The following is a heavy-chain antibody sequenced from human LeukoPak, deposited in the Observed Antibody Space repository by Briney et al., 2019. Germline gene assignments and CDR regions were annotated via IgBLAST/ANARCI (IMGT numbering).Heavy chain of an antibody. V-gene: IGHV3-21*01. CDR2: ISSTSDTYK. CDR3: ARGTTWSPLDFDY. Sequence: PGGSLRLSCLASGFTFSTYNMHWVRQASGKGLEWVSTISSTSDTYKYYANSVRGRFTISRDNAKNSLYLQMIGLRAEDTGIYLCARGTTWSPLDFDYWGQGTQVTVSS. D-gene: IGHD3-3*01. J-gene: IGHJ4*02. CDR1: GFTFSTYN.